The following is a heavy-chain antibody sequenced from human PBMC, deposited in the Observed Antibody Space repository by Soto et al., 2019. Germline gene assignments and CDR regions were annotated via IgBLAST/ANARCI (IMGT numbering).Heavy chain of an antibody. CDR3: AREAAGIDY. J-gene: IGHJ4*02. V-gene: IGHV4-4*02. D-gene: IGHD6-13*01. CDR1: GGSISSSNW. Sequence: QVQLQESGPGLVKPSGTLSLTCAVSGGSISSSNWWSWVRQPPGKGLEWIGEIHHSGSTNYNSSLKSLVTISVDKSKNQFSLELNSVTAADTAVYYCAREAAGIDYWGQGTLVTVSS. CDR2: IHHSGST.